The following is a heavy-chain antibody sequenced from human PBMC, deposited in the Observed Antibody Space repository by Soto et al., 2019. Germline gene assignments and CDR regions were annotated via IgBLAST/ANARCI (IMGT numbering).Heavy chain of an antibody. V-gene: IGHV3-30-3*01. J-gene: IGHJ3*02. CDR1: GFTFSSYA. D-gene: IGHD2-21*02. CDR3: ARDIVVVTATDAFDI. Sequence: QVQLVESGGGVVQPGRSLRLSCAASGFTFSSYAMHWVRQAPGKGLEWVAVISYDGSNKYYADSVKGRFTISRDNSKNPLYLQMNSLRAEDTAVYYCARDIVVVTATDAFDIWGQGTMVTVSS. CDR2: ISYDGSNK.